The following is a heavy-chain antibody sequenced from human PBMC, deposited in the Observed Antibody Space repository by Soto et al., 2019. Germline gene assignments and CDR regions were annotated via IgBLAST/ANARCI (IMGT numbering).Heavy chain of an antibody. CDR3: AKEAGRWTPRANRFAP. Sequence: EVQLLESGGGLGQPGGSLRLSCAASGFTFSSYAMSWVRQAPGQGLEWVLAISGSGGSTYYADSVKGQFTISRDNSKKTRDLQMNTLRAEDTAVYYCAKEAGRWTPRANRFAPWGQGSLVTVSS. CDR2: ISGSGGST. V-gene: IGHV3-23*01. CDR1: GFTFSSYA. J-gene: IGHJ5*02. D-gene: IGHD2-15*01.